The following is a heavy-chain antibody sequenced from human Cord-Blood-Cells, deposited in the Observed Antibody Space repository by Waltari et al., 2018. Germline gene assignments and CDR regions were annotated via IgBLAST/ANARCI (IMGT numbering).Heavy chain of an antibody. V-gene: IGHV4-34*01. CDR2: INHSGST. D-gene: IGHD2-21*02. J-gene: IGHJ1*01. CDR1: GGSFSGYY. CDR3: AREPQCGGDCPPTEYFQH. Sequence: QVQLQQWGAGLLKPSETLSLTCAVYGGSFSGYYWSWIRQPPGKGLEWIGEINHSGSTNYNPSLQSRVTISVDTSKNQFSLKLSSVTAADTAVYYCAREPQCGGDCPPTEYFQHWGQGTLVTVSS.